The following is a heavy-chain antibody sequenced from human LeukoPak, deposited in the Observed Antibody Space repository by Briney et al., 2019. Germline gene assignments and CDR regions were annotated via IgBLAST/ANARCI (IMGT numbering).Heavy chain of an antibody. CDR3: ARDLRD. CDR2: ISSSSSTI. CDR1: GFTFSSYS. Sequence: PGGSLRLSCAASGFTFSSYSMNWVRQAPGKGLEWVSYISSSSSTIYYADSVKGRFTISRDNAKNSLYLQMNSLKAEDTAVYYCARDLRDWGQGTLVTVSS. J-gene: IGHJ4*02. V-gene: IGHV3-48*01.